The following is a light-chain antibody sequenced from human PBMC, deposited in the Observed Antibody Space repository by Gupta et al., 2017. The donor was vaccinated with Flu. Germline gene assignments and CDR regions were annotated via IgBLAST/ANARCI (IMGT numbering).Light chain of an antibody. CDR1: QSVRSST. CDR3: QQYGTSAAFT. V-gene: IGKV3-20*01. J-gene: IGKJ4*01. Sequence: RATLSCRASQSVRSSTLAWYQQRPGQAPRLLIYGASSRAAGIPDRFSGSGSGTDFTLSISRLEPEDFAVYYCQQYGTSAAFTFGGGTKVEIK. CDR2: GAS.